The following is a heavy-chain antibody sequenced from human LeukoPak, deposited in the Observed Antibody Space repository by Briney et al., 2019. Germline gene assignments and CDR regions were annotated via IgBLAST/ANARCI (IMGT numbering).Heavy chain of an antibody. J-gene: IGHJ3*02. CDR1: GGSISSSSYY. Sequence: LETLSLTCTVSGGSISSSSYYWGWIRQPPGKGLEWIGSIYYSGSTYYNPSLKSRVTISVDTSKNQFSLKLSSVTAADTAVYYCARHPSTTVVTSGAFDIWGQGTMVTVSS. CDR2: IYYSGST. CDR3: ARHPSTTVVTSGAFDI. V-gene: IGHV4-39*01. D-gene: IGHD4-23*01.